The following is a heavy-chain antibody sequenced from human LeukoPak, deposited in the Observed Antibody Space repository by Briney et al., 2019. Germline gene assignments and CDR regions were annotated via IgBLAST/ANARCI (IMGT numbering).Heavy chain of an antibody. CDR1: GGSISSSSYY. Sequence: PSETLSLTCTVSGGSISSSSYYWGWIRQPPGKGLEWIGSIYYSGSTYYNPSLKSRVTISVDTSKNQFSLKLSSVTAADTAVYYCSKVTIFGVVIGFDHWRQGTLVTVSS. CDR3: SKVTIFGVVIGFDH. J-gene: IGHJ5*02. V-gene: IGHV4-39*01. CDR2: IYYSGST. D-gene: IGHD3-3*01.